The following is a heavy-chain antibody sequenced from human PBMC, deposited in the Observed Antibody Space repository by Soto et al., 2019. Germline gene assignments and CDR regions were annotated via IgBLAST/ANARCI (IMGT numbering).Heavy chain of an antibody. CDR2: IYWNDDE. J-gene: IGHJ4*02. CDR3: ARRLASSWYSPCFDY. Sequence: QITLRESGPTLVNPTQTLTLTCTFSGFSLSSSGVGVGWIRQPPGKALEWLALIYWNDDERYSPSLKSRLTITKDTSKNQVVLTMTNMDPVDTATYYCARRLASSWYSPCFDYWGQGTLVTVSS. V-gene: IGHV2-5*01. D-gene: IGHD6-13*01. CDR1: GFSLSSSGVG.